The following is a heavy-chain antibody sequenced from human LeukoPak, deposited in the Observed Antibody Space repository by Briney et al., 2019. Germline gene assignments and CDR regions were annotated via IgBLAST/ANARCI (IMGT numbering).Heavy chain of an antibody. V-gene: IGHV3-72*01. CDR1: GFTASDYY. CDR2: IRNKANSYTT. CDR3: VRVQTGGAFDI. D-gene: IGHD7-27*01. J-gene: IGHJ3*02. Sequence: PGRSLRLSCAASGFTASDYYMDWVRQTPGKGPEWVGRIRNKANSYTTDFAATVKGRFTISRDESKNSLFLQMNNLKTEDTAMYYCVRVQTGGAFDIWGQGTMVTVSS.